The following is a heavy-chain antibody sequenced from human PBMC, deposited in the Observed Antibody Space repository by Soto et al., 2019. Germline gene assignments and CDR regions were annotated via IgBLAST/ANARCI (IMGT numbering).Heavy chain of an antibody. CDR1: GFTFSNYG. J-gene: IGHJ6*02. Sequence: QVQLVESGGGVVQPGRSLRLSCAASGFTFSNYGMHWVRQAPGKGLEWVTVISYDGSNKYYADSVKGRFTISRDNSKDTLYLQMSSLRTEETAVYYCAKVIRATLPYFCFDSDVWGQGTMVTVSS. CDR3: AKVIRATLPYFCFDSDV. V-gene: IGHV3-30*18. CDR2: ISYDGSNK. D-gene: IGHD5-12*01.